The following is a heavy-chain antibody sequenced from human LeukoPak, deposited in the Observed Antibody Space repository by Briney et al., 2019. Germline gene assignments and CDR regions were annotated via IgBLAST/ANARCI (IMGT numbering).Heavy chain of an antibody. J-gene: IGHJ6*03. V-gene: IGHV1-69*01. CDR3: ARGYCSSTSCYRYYYYYYMDV. Sequence: SVKVSCTASGGTFSSYAISWVRQAPGQGLEWMGGITPIFGTANYAQKFQGRVTITADEATSTAYMELSSLRSEDTAVYYCARGYCSSTSCYRYYYYYYMDVWGKGTTVTVSS. CDR2: ITPIFGTA. D-gene: IGHD2-2*02. CDR1: GGTFSSYA.